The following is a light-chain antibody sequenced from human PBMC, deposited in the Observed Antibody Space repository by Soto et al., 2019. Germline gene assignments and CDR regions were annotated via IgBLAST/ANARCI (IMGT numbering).Light chain of an antibody. CDR1: QNVATN. CDR3: QQYYHWGPS. CDR2: ASS. Sequence: VMTQSPANLSVSPGEGVTLFCRASQNVATNLAWYQLKPGQAPRLLIHASSTRAAGIPGTFSGSGSGTQFSLTISSVQSEDSAVYSCQQYYHWGPSFGGRTKVDIK. V-gene: IGKV3D-15*01. J-gene: IGKJ4*01.